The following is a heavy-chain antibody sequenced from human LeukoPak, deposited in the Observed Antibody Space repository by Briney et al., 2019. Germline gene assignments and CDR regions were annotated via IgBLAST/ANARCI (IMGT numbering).Heavy chain of an antibody. V-gene: IGHV1-2*02. Sequence: ASVKVSCKTSGNTFTGYYLHWVRQAPGQGLEWMGWINPDSGDTNYAQKFQGGVTMTRDTSIVTAYMDLSSLRSDDTAVYYCASSYDSSGYYNSWGQGTQVTVSS. CDR3: ASSYDSSGYYNS. D-gene: IGHD3-22*01. CDR2: INPDSGDT. CDR1: GNTFTGYY. J-gene: IGHJ4*02.